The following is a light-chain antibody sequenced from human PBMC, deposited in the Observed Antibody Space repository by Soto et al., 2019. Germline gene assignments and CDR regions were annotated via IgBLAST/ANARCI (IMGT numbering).Light chain of an antibody. J-gene: IGKJ5*01. CDR3: QQYEDLPRT. Sequence: DIQMTQSPSSLSAFVGDRVTITCQASQDISTYLSWYQQRPGKAPKLLIFEASNLGTGVPSRFSGSGSRTHFSLTISSLQPEDIATYYCQQYEDLPRTFGQGTRLESK. CDR1: QDISTY. CDR2: EAS. V-gene: IGKV1-33*01.